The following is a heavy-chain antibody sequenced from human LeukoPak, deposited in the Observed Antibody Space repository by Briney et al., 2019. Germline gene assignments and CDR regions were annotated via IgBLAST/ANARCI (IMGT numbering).Heavy chain of an antibody. Sequence: TSETLSLTCTVSGGSISSSSYYWGWIRQPPGKGLEWIGSIYYSGSTYYNPSLKSRVTISVDTSKNQFSLKLSSVTAADTAVYYCARPHLGSSGYYYVNWGQGTLVTVSS. J-gene: IGHJ4*02. CDR1: GGSISSSSYY. CDR2: IYYSGST. V-gene: IGHV4-39*01. D-gene: IGHD3-22*01. CDR3: ARPHLGSSGYYYVN.